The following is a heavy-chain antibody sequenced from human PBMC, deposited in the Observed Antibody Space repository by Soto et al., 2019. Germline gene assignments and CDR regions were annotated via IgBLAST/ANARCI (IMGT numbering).Heavy chain of an antibody. D-gene: IGHD6-19*01. CDR2: IVPLPGTT. V-gene: IGHV1-69*01. J-gene: IGHJ3*01. CDR3: AIGVVVIGGSSGWPDYACDG. Sequence: QGQLVQSGAAVRKPGSSVKVSFKASGGTCTKYAINWVRQAPRQGRGWMGGIVPLPGTTNYAQKFRGRGTISADESTSTAYLELSSLRSEDRAVYCCAIGVVVIGGSSGWPDYACDGWGPGQMVIVSS. CDR1: GGTCTKYA.